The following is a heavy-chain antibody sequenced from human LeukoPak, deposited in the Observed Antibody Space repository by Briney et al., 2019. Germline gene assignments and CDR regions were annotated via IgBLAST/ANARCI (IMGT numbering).Heavy chain of an antibody. V-gene: IGHV4-39*01. CDR1: GGSISSSTYY. CDR3: ARLRRSHADF. D-gene: IGHD6-13*01. J-gene: IGHJ4*02. CDR2: IYYSVNT. Sequence: SETLSLTCTVSGGSISSSTYYWGWIRQPPGKGLEWIGTIYYSVNTYYNPSPKSRLTISIDTSKNQFSLKLSSLTATDTAVYYCARLRRSHADFWGQGTLVTVSS.